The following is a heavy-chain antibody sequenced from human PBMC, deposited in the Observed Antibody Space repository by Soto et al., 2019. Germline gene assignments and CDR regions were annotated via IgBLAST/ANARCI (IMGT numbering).Heavy chain of an antibody. Sequence: ASVKVSCKASGYTFTGYYMHWVRQAPGQGLEWMGWINPNSGGTNYAQKFQGWVTMTRDTSISTAYMELSRLRSDDTAVYYCARVRDHYYYYGMDVWGQGTTVTVSS. CDR1: GYTFTGYY. J-gene: IGHJ6*02. CDR3: ARVRDHYYYYGMDV. V-gene: IGHV1-2*04. CDR2: INPNSGGT.